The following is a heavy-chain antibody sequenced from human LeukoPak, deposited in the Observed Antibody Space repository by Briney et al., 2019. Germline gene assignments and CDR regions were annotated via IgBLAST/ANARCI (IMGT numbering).Heavy chain of an antibody. CDR3: AKASAISSGAFDY. CDR1: GFTFSSYA. D-gene: IGHD3-10*01. Sequence: GGSLRLSCAASGFTFSSYAMSWVRQAPGKGLEWVSGISGSGGNTYYADSVKGRFTISRDDSKNTLYLQMNSLRAEDTAVYYCAKASAISSGAFDYWGQGTLVTVSS. V-gene: IGHV3-23*01. J-gene: IGHJ4*02. CDR2: ISGSGGNT.